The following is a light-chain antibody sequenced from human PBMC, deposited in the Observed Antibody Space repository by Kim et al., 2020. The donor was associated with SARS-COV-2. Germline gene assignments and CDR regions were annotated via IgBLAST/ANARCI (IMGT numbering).Light chain of an antibody. CDR3: SSFSTSGAWV. Sequence: GQSVTISCIGFSSDIGAYNYVSWFQQPPGKAPKLMIYDVTKWPSGISNRFSGSKSGNTASLTISGLQAEDEADYYCSSFSTSGAWVFGGGTQLTVL. CDR1: SSDIGAYNY. CDR2: DVT. J-gene: IGLJ3*02. V-gene: IGLV2-14*03.